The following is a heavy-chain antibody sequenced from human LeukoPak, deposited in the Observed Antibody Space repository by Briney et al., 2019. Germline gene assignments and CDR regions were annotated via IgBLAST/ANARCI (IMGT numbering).Heavy chain of an antibody. D-gene: IGHD4-17*01. J-gene: IGHJ4*02. Sequence: GGSLRLSCAASGFTFSSYGMHWVRQAPGKGLEWVAVIWYDGSNKYYADSVKGRFTISRDNSKNTLYLQMNSLRAEDTAVYYCAKFNTVSGGFDYWGQGTLVTVSS. CDR2: IWYDGSNK. CDR1: GFTFSSYG. V-gene: IGHV3-33*06. CDR3: AKFNTVSGGFDY.